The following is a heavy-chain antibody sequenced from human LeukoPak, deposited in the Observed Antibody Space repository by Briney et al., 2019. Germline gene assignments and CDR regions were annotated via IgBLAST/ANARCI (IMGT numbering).Heavy chain of an antibody. CDR3: ARDVGFSPDR. Sequence: GGSLRLSCVASGFALSDSWMHWVRQTPGKGLVWVSHISPDGTVTNYADFVKGRSIISRDNAKNTVFLQINSLRAEDTSVYFCARDVGFSPDRWGQGTLVTVSS. J-gene: IGHJ1*01. V-gene: IGHV3-74*01. CDR1: GFALSDSW. CDR2: ISPDGTVT. D-gene: IGHD1-14*01.